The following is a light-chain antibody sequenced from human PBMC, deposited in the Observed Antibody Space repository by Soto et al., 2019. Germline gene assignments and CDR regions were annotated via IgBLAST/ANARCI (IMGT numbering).Light chain of an antibody. CDR1: SSDVGGYNY. Sequence: QSVLTQPASVSGSPGQSITISCTGTSSDVGGYNYVSWYQQHPGKAPKLTIYDVSNRPSGGSNRFSGSKSGNTASLTISGLQAEDEADYYCSSFTSSTSVVLGGGTKLTVL. CDR2: DVS. J-gene: IGLJ2*01. CDR3: SSFTSSTSVV. V-gene: IGLV2-14*01.